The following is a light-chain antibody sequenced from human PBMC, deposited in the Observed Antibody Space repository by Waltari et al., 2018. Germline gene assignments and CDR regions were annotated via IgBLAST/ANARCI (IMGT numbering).Light chain of an antibody. Sequence: DIQLTQSPSPLPASLGDRVTITCRASQTINTFLNWYQQKPGKAPHLLIFSASSLSTGVPSRFSGSGSGTDFTLTITSLQPEDFATYYCQQTYSSLITFGQGTRLDIK. CDR1: QTINTF. V-gene: IGKV1-39*01. CDR2: SAS. CDR3: QQTYSSLIT. J-gene: IGKJ5*01.